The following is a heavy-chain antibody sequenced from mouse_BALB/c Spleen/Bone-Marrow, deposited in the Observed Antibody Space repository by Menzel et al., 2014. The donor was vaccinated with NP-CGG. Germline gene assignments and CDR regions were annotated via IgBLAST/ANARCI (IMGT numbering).Heavy chain of an antibody. V-gene: IGHV7-3*02. Sequence: EVKLVESGGGLVQPGGSLRLFCATSGFTFTDYYMNWVRQPPGEALEWLAFIRNKANGYTTEYSASVKGRFTISRDNSQSILYLHMNTLRAEDSATYYCARDMGGIPFDSWGQGTTLTVSS. J-gene: IGHJ2*01. D-gene: IGHD4-1*01. CDR3: ARDMGGIPFDS. CDR1: GFTFTDYY. CDR2: IRNKANGYTT.